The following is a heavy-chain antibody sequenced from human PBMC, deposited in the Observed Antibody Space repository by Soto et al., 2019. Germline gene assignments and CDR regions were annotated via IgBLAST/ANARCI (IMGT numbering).Heavy chain of an antibody. D-gene: IGHD6-13*01. CDR3: AREQGVSSSCDY. CDR1: GFTFSSYS. J-gene: IGHJ4*02. CDR2: ISSSSSYI. V-gene: IGHV3-21*01. Sequence: EVQLVESGGGLVKPGGSLRLSCAASGFTFSSYSMNWVRQAPGKGLEWVSSISSSSSYIYYADSVKGRFTISRDNAKNSLYLQMNSLRAEDTAVYYCAREQGVSSSCDYWGQGTLVTVSS.